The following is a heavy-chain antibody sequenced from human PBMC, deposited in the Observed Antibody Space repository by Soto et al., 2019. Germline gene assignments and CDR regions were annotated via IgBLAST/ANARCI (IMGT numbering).Heavy chain of an antibody. J-gene: IGHJ6*02. D-gene: IGHD1-7*01. V-gene: IGHV4-34*01. CDR1: GGSFIGYY. CDR2: INHSGST. CDR3: ARGILELRYYYGMDV. Sequence: SETLSLTCAVYGGSFIGYYWSWIRQPPGKGLEWIGEINHSGSTNYNPSLKSRVTISVDTSKNQFSLKLSSVTAADTAVYYCARGILELRYYYGMDVWGQGTTVTVSS.